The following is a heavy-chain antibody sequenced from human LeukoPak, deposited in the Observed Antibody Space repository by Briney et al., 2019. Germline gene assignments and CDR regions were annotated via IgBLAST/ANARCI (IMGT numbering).Heavy chain of an antibody. D-gene: IGHD2-15*01. CDR3: AKTGYCSGGSCYFGAFDI. CDR2: IKSKTDGGTT. CDR1: GFTFSNAW. Sequence: GGSLRLSCAASGFTFSNAWMSWVRQAPGKGLEWVGRIKSKTDGGTTDYAAPVKGRFTISRDDSKNTLYLQMNSLRAEDTAVYYCAKTGYCSGGSCYFGAFDIWGQGTMVTVSS. V-gene: IGHV3-15*01. J-gene: IGHJ3*02.